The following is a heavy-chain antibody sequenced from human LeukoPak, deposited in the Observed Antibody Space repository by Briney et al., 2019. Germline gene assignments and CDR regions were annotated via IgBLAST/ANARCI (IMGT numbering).Heavy chain of an antibody. CDR3: ARLVVEMATIEEYYFDY. CDR2: IYYSGST. V-gene: IGHV4-39*01. Sequence: SETLSLTCTVSGGSISSSSYYWGWIRQPPGKGLEWIGSIYYSGSTYYNPSLKSRVTISVDTSKNQFSLKLSSVTAADTAVYYCARLVVEMATIEEYYFDYWGQGTLVTVSS. D-gene: IGHD5-24*01. J-gene: IGHJ4*02. CDR1: GGSISSSSYY.